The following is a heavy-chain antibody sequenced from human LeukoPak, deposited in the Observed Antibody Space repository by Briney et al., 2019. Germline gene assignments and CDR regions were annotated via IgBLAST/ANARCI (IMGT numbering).Heavy chain of an antibody. Sequence: TGGSLRLSCAASGFTFSSYEMNWVRQAPGKGLEWVSYISSSGSTIYYADSVKGRFTISRDNAKDSLYLQMNSLRAEDTAVYYCAKDHGRLGGSYFFDNWGQGTLVTVSA. D-gene: IGHD1-26*01. CDR2: ISSSGSTI. CDR3: AKDHGRLGGSYFFDN. V-gene: IGHV3-48*03. CDR1: GFTFSSYE. J-gene: IGHJ4*02.